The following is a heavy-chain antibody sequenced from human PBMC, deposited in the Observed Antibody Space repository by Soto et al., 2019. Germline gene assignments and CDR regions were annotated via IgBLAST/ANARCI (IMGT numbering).Heavy chain of an antibody. D-gene: IGHD6-13*01. Sequence: EVQLVESGGGLVQPGGSLRLSCAASGFTFSSYWMSWVRQAPGKGLEWVANIKQDGSEKYYVDSVKGRFTISRDNAKNSLYPQMNSLRAEDTAVYYCARDPIWVKSSSCCFDYWGQGTLVTVSS. CDR3: ARDPIWVKSSSCCFDY. J-gene: IGHJ4*02. CDR1: GFTFSSYW. CDR2: IKQDGSEK. V-gene: IGHV3-7*03.